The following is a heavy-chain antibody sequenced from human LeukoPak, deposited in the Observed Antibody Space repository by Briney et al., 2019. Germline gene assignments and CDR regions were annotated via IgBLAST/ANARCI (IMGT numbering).Heavy chain of an antibody. J-gene: IGHJ6*03. CDR3: ARGTYGYYMDV. Sequence: SETLSLTCSGSNYSISNSLYWGWLRQPPGKGLEWIGSIYRSGSTFYNPSLKSRVTISLDTFKNQFSLKLSSVTAADTAVYFCARGTYGYYMDVWGKGTTVTVSS. CDR1: NYSISNSLY. CDR2: IYRSGST. V-gene: IGHV4-38-2*02. D-gene: IGHD4-17*01.